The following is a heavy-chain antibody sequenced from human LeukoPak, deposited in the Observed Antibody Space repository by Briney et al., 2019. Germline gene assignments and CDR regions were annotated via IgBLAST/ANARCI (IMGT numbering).Heavy chain of an antibody. J-gene: IGHJ6*04. CDR2: ISSSVNYI. CDR1: GFTFSNYN. D-gene: IGHD3-10*02. V-gene: IGHV3-21*01. Sequence: PGGSLRLSCAASGFTFSNYNMNWVRQAPGKGLEWVSSISSSVNYIYYADSVKGRFTISRDNAKNSLYLQMNSLRAEDTAVYYCAELGITMIGGVWGKGTTVTISS. CDR3: AELGITMIGGV.